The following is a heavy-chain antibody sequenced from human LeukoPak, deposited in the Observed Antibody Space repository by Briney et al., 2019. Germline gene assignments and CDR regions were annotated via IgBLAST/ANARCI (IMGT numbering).Heavy chain of an antibody. CDR1: GFPFSDYA. J-gene: IGHJ5*02. CDR3: VKDRFGSFDP. V-gene: IGHV3-23*01. CDR2: ISPSASHR. Sequence: GGSLRLSCAASGFPFSDYAMSWVRQAPGKGLEWVAAISPSASHRYYADFVGGRFTISRDNSKNTLDLQMSSLRAEDTAVYYCVKDRFGSFDPWGQGTLVTVSS. D-gene: IGHD5-18*01.